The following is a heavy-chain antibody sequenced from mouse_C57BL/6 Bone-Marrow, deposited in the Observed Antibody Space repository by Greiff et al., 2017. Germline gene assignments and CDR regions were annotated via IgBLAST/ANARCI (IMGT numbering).Heavy chain of an antibody. CDR1: GYAFTNYL. V-gene: IGHV1-54*01. CDR2: INPGSGGT. CDR3: ARGGGYYY. J-gene: IGHJ2*01. D-gene: IGHD2-3*01. Sequence: VQLVESGAELVRPGTSVKVSCKASGYAFTNYLIEWVKQRPGQGLEWIGVINPGSGGTNYNEKFKGKATLTADKSSSTAYMQLSSLTSEDSAVYFCARGGGYYYWGQGTTLTVSS.